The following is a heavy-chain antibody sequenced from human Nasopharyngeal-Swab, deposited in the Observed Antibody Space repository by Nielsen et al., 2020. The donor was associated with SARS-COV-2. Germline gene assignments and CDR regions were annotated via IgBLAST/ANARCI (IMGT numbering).Heavy chain of an antibody. V-gene: IGHV1-69*13. CDR3: ARSYYDSSGRPRGVYDY. J-gene: IGHJ4*02. Sequence: SVKVSCKASGGTFSNYAFSWVRQAPGQGLVWMGGITPIFGTAKFAQKFQGKVTITANESTSTAYMELSNLTSEDTAIYYCARSYYDSSGRPRGVYDYWGQGTLVTVSS. D-gene: IGHD3-22*01. CDR1: GGTFSNYA. CDR2: ITPIFGTA.